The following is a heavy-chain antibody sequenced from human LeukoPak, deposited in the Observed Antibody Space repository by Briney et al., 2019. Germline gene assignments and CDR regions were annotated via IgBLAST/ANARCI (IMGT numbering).Heavy chain of an antibody. CDR2: ITWDGGST. J-gene: IGHJ3*02. CDR1: GFTFGEYG. V-gene: IGHV3-43D*03. Sequence: PGGSLRLSCVGSGFTFGEYGMHWVRQVPGKGLEWVSHITWDGGSTYYAGSVKGRFTISRDNSKNSLYLQMNSLRAEDTAVYYCAKVGPYDSHAFDIWGQGTMVTVSS. D-gene: IGHD3-22*01. CDR3: AKVGPYDSHAFDI.